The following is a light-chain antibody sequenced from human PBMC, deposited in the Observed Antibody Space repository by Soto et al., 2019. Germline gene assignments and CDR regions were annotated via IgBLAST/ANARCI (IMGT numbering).Light chain of an antibody. CDR2: GQS. J-gene: IGLJ1*01. Sequence: VLTQPPSVSGAPGQRVTISCTGSSSNIGADYDVHWYQQLPGTAPKLVIYGQSNRPSGVPDRFSGSKSGTSASLAITGLQAEDEADYYCQSYDRSLSGYVFGTGTKVTVL. CDR3: QSYDRSLSGYV. V-gene: IGLV1-40*01. CDR1: SSNIGADYD.